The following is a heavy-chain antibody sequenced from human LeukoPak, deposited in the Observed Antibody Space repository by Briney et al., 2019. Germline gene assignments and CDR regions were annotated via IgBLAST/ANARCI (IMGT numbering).Heavy chain of an antibody. CDR3: ANLAGYCSSTSCFYWFDP. V-gene: IGHV3-23*01. CDR2: ISGSGGST. J-gene: IGHJ5*02. D-gene: IGHD2-2*01. CDR1: GFTFSSCA. Sequence: PGGSLRLSCAASGFTFSSCAMSWVRQAPGKGLEWVSAISGSGGSTYYADSVKGRFTISRDNSKNTLYLQMNSLRAEDTAVYYCANLAGYCSSTSCFYWFDPWGQGTLVTVSS.